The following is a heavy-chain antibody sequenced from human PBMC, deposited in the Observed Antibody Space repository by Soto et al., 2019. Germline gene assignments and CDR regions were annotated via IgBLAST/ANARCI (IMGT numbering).Heavy chain of an antibody. CDR3: ATDDYGIFPY. CDR2: IDPRSGGT. V-gene: IGHV1-2*02. CDR1: SYPFSAYY. Sequence: WXSVKVSCKVTSYPFSAYYIHWVRQAPGQGLEWMGWIDPRSGGTVYEQKFQGRVTMTRDTSISTVYMDLSGLTSDDTALYYCATDDYGIFPYWGQGSLVTVSS. J-gene: IGHJ4*02. D-gene: IGHD3-10*01.